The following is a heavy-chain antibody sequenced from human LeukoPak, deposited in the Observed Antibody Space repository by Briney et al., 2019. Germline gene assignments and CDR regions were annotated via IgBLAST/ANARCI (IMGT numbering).Heavy chain of an antibody. CDR3: ARDFLTGAGTFDY. CDR2: INPSGDST. D-gene: IGHD3-9*01. CDR1: EYIFTTDY. V-gene: IGHV1-46*01. Sequence: ASVKVSCKASEYIFTTDYIHWVRQAPGQGLEWMETINPSGDSTTYAQNFQGRVTMTRDTSTSTVYMELSSLTSEDTAVYYCARDFLTGAGTFDYWGQGTLVTVSS. J-gene: IGHJ4*02.